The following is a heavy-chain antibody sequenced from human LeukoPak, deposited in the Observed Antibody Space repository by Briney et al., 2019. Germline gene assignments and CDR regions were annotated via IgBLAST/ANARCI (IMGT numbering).Heavy chain of an antibody. CDR1: GFPFSRYW. CDR3: AKALFGGSYWVPPLDY. J-gene: IGHJ4*02. D-gene: IGHD1-26*01. V-gene: IGHV3-7*03. Sequence: GGALRLSCAASGFPFSRYWMSWVRQAPGKGLEWVANIKQDGSEEYYVDSVKGRFTISKDNAKNSLCLLMNSLRAEDTALYYCAKALFGGSYWVPPLDYWGQGTLVTVSS. CDR2: IKQDGSEE.